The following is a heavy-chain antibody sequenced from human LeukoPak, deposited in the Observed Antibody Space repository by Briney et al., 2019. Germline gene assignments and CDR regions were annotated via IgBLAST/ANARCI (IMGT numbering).Heavy chain of an antibody. CDR2: IKQDGSEK. Sequence: GGSLRLSCAASGFTFSSYWMSWVRQAPGKGLEWVANIKQDGSEKYYVDSVKGRFTISRDNARNSVHLQMNSLSPEDTAIYYCATRYCTIAACRASSYKCMDDWGKGNTVTVSS. CDR1: GFTFSSYW. V-gene: IGHV3-7*01. J-gene: IGHJ6*04. D-gene: IGHD2-8*01. CDR3: ATRYCTIAACRASSYKCMDD.